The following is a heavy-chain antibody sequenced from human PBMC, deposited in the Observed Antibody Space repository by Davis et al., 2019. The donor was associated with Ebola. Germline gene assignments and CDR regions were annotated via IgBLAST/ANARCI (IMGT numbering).Heavy chain of an antibody. CDR1: EFIFSDYS. J-gene: IGHJ4*02. CDR3: AKERLRRNLIDF. V-gene: IGHV3-23*01. Sequence: PGGSLRLSCAASEFIFSDYSMSWVRQAPGKGLEWVSTVYADGRIYYADAVKGRFTISRDNSKNTLFLQMNSLRAEDTAVYYCAKERLRRNLIDFWGQGTLVTVSS. D-gene: IGHD1-14*01. CDR2: VYADGRI.